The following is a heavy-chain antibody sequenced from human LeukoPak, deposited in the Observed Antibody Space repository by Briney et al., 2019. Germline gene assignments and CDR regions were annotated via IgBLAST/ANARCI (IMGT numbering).Heavy chain of an antibody. Sequence: SETLSLTCTVSGGSISSTNYYWGWIRQPPGKGLEWIGSIYYSGSTYYNPPLKSRLTIDTSKNQFSLRLSSVTAADTAFYYCARRYNWNDSWDWGQGTLVTV. D-gene: IGHD1-1*01. CDR3: ARRYNWNDSWD. CDR2: IYYSGST. V-gene: IGHV4-39*07. J-gene: IGHJ4*02. CDR1: GGSISSTNYY.